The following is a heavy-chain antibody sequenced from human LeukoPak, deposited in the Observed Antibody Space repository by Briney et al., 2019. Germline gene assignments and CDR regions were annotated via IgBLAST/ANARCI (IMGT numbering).Heavy chain of an antibody. J-gene: IGHJ1*01. CDR3: AKGGEYSSGWSQYFQH. V-gene: IGHV3-23*01. CDR1: GFTFSSYG. D-gene: IGHD6-19*01. CDR2: ISGSGGST. Sequence: GGSVRLSCAASGFTFSSYGMSWVRQAPGKWLEWVSSISGSGGSTYYADSVKGWFTISRDNSKNTLYLQMNSLRAEDTAVYYCAKGGEYSSGWSQYFQHWGQGNLVTVSS.